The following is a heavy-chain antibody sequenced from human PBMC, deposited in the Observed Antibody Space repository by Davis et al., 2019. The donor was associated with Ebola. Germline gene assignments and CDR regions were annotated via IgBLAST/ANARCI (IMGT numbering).Heavy chain of an antibody. CDR1: GFSFDTHW. CDR3: AKDRGWLQFDY. J-gene: IGHJ4*02. CDR2: INTDGSGK. Sequence: GGSLRLSCVDSGFSFDTHWMNWVRQAPGRGLECVASINTDGSGKYYVESIKGRFTISRDNAKNSLYLQMSSLRAEDTAVYYCAKDRGWLQFDYWGQGALVTVSS. D-gene: IGHD5-24*01. V-gene: IGHV3-7*03.